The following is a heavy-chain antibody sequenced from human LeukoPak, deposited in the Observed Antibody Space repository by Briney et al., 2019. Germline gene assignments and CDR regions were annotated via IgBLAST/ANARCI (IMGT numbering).Heavy chain of an antibody. D-gene: IGHD2-15*01. CDR1: GGSISSYY. CDR3: ARQGTNLGYCSGGSCYIDY. CDR2: IYYSGST. J-gene: IGHJ4*02. V-gene: IGHV4-59*08. Sequence: SETLFLTCTVSGGSISSYYWSWIRQPPGKGLEWIGYIYYSGSTNYNPSLKSRATISVDTSKNQFSLKLSSVTAADTAVYYCARQGTNLGYCSGGSCYIDYWGQGTLVTVSS.